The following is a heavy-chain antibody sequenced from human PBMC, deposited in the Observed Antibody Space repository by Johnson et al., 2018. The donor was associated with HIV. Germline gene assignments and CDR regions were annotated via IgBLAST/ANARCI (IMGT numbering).Heavy chain of an antibody. J-gene: IGHJ3*02. Sequence: VQLVESGGGVVHPGRSLRLSCAASGFTFSNYAMHWVRQAPGKGLEWVALISYDGNNKYYADSVKGRFTISRDNSTNTLNLQMNSLRAVETAVDYCARPMGAVDECDAFDIWGQGTMVTVSS. CDR2: ISYDGNNK. D-gene: IGHD1-26*01. CDR3: ARPMGAVDECDAFDI. V-gene: IGHV3-30-3*01. CDR1: GFTFSNYA.